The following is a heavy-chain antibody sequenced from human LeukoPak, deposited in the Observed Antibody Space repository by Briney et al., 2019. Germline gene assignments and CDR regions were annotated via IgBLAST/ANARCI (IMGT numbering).Heavy chain of an antibody. D-gene: IGHD1-26*01. V-gene: IGHV3-11*01. CDR3: ARGYLRGSSLLSPIGY. CDR1: GFTFSDYY. J-gene: IGHJ4*02. CDR2: ISSSGSTI. Sequence: PGGSLRLSCAASGFTFSDYYMSWIRQAPGKGLEWVSYISSSGSTIYYADSVTGRFTISRDNAKNSLYLQMNSLRAEDTAVYYCARGYLRGSSLLSPIGYWGQGTLVTVSS.